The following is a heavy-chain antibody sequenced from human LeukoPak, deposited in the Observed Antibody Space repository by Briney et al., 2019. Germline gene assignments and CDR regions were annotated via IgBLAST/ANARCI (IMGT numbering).Heavy chain of an antibody. V-gene: IGHV3-23*01. CDR2: ISAGADRT. CDR1: GFTFSNYA. Sequence: GGSLRLSCAASGFTFSNYAMSWVRQAPGKGLEWVSVISAGADRTSSAESVKGRFTIYRDNSKNNVFLQMNSLRADDTAVYYCASHFGSGIYNYIDYWGQGTLVTVSS. CDR3: ASHFGSGIYNYIDY. J-gene: IGHJ4*02. D-gene: IGHD3-10*01.